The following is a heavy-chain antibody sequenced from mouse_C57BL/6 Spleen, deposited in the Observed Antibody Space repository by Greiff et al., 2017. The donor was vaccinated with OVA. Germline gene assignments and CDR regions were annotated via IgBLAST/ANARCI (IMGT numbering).Heavy chain of an antibody. D-gene: IGHD2-1*01. CDR1: GYTFTSYW. J-gene: IGHJ3*01. V-gene: IGHV1-50*01. Sequence: QVQLQQPGAELVKPGASVKLSCKASGYTFTSYWMQWVKQRPGQGLEWIGEIDPSDSYTNYNQKFKGKATLTVDTSSSTAYMQLSSLTSEDSAVYYCARGRLYCNYSAWFAYWGQGTLVTVSA. CDR3: ARGRLYCNYSAWFAY. CDR2: IDPSDSYT.